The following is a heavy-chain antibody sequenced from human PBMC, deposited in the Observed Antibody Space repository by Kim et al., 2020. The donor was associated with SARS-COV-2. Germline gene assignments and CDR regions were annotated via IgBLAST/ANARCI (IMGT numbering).Heavy chain of an antibody. CDR2: ISWDGGST. CDR3: AKDGQGGYSSSAGYYGMDV. V-gene: IGHV3-43*01. CDR1: GFTFDDYT. D-gene: IGHD6-6*01. Sequence: GGSLRLSCAASGFTFDDYTMHWVRQAPGKGLEWVSLISWDGGSTYYADSVKGRFTISRDNSKNSLYLQMNSLRTEDTALYYCAKDGQGGYSSSAGYYGMDVWGQGTTVTVSS. J-gene: IGHJ6*02.